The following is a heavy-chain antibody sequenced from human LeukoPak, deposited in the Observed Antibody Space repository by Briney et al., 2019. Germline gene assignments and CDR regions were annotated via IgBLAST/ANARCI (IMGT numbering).Heavy chain of an antibody. CDR1: GGSISSSSYY. J-gene: IGHJ4*02. Sequence: SETLSLTCTVSGGSISSSSYYWGWIRQPPGKGLEWIGSIYYSGSTYYNPSLKSRVTISVDTSKNQFSLKLSSVTAADTAVYYCARAIVGASPAGVYYWGQGTLVTVSS. CDR2: IYYSGST. CDR3: ARAIVGASPAGVYY. V-gene: IGHV4-39*07. D-gene: IGHD1-26*01.